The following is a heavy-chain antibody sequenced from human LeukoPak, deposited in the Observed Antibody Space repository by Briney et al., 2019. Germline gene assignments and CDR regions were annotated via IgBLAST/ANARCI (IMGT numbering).Heavy chain of an antibody. CDR2: ITHSGDS. Sequence: SETLSLTCAVYGGSFSGYYWSWIRQPPGKGLEWIGEITHSGDSKYNPSLKSRVVIPVDTSKNQFSLKVTSVTAADTAVYYCARDHAYYDFWSGFLGMDVWGQGTTVTVSS. V-gene: IGHV4-34*01. CDR3: ARDHAYYDFWSGFLGMDV. CDR1: GGSFSGYY. D-gene: IGHD3-3*01. J-gene: IGHJ6*02.